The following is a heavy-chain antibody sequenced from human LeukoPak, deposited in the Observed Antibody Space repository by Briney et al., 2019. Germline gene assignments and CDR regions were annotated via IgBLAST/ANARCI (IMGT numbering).Heavy chain of an antibody. J-gene: IGHJ4*02. CDR1: GFTFSSKW. Sequence: GGSLRLSCAASGFTFSSKWMHWVRQAPGKGLVWVSRINSDGSGTAYAESVKGRFTTSRDNAKNTLYLQMHSLRAEDTAVYYCATLGPTSYDSSDYYPVDYWGQGTLVTVSS. V-gene: IGHV3-74*01. CDR3: ATLGPTSYDSSDYYPVDY. D-gene: IGHD3-22*01. CDR2: INSDGSGT.